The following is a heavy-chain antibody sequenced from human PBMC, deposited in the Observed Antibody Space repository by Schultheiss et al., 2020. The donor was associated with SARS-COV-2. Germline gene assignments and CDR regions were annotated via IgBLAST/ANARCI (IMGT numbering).Heavy chain of an antibody. CDR2: ISGSGGST. D-gene: IGHD4-17*01. V-gene: IGHV3-23*01. CDR3: ARVPALRYGDYGRAWFDP. J-gene: IGHJ5*02. CDR1: GFTFSSYA. Sequence: GGSLRLSCAASGFTFSSYAMSWVRQAPGKGLEWVSAISGSGGSTYYADSVKGRFTISRDNSKNTLYLQMNSLRAEDTAVYYCARVPALRYGDYGRAWFDPWGQGTLVTVSS.